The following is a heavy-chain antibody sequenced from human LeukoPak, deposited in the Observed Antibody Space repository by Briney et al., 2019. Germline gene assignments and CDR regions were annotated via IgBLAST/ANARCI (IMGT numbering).Heavy chain of an antibody. J-gene: IGHJ4*02. CDR1: GGSFSGYY. D-gene: IGHD3-22*01. CDR2: INHSGST. Sequence: SETLSPTCAVYGGSFSGYYWRGIRQPPGKGLEWIGEINHSGSTNYNPSLKSRVTISVDTSKNQFSLKLSSVTAADTAVYYCARGPHTGVNYYDSSGYYYWGQGTLVTVSS. CDR3: ARGPHTGVNYYDSSGYYY. V-gene: IGHV4-34*01.